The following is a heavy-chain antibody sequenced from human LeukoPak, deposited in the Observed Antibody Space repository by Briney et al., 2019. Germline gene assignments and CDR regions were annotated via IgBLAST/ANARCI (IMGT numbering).Heavy chain of an antibody. D-gene: IGHD2-8*02. CDR1: GGSISSSSYY. V-gene: IGHV4-39*01. Sequence: SETLSLTCTVSGGSISSSSYYWGWIRQPPGKGLEWIGSIYYSGSTYYNPSLKSRVTISVDTSKNQFSLKLSSVTAADTAVYYCARVYWGSGLYYFDYWGQGTLVTVSS. CDR2: IYYSGST. J-gene: IGHJ4*02. CDR3: ARVYWGSGLYYFDY.